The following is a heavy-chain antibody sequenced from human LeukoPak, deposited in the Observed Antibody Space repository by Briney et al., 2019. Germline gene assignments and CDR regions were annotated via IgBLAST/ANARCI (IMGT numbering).Heavy chain of an antibody. CDR1: GFTFTTYW. CDR2: IKPDGSEK. V-gene: IGHV3-7*01. CDR3: ARGQLADSY. J-gene: IGHJ4*02. D-gene: IGHD3-22*01. Sequence: GGSLRLSCAASGFTFTTYWMSWIRQTPGKGLEWVAKIKPDGSEKSYVDSVKGRFTISRDNAKNSVFLQMDRLRVEDTALYYCARGQLADSYWGQGDLVTVSS.